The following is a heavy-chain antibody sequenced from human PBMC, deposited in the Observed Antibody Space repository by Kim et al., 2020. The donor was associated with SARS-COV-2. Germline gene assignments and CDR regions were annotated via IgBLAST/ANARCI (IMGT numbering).Heavy chain of an antibody. J-gene: IGHJ5*02. D-gene: IGHD3-22*01. V-gene: IGHV3-11*03. CDR1: GFTFSDYY. CDR2: ISSSSSYT. CDR3: ARYYYDSSGYFRSYNWFDP. Sequence: GGSLRLSCAASGFTFSDYYMSWIRQAPGKGLEWVSYISSSSSYTNYADSVKGRFTISRDNAKNSLYLQMNSLRAEDTAVYYCARYYYDSSGYFRSYNWFDPWGQGTLVTVSS.